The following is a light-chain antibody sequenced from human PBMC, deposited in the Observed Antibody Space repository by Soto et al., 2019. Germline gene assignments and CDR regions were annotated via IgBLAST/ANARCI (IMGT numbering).Light chain of an antibody. CDR1: QSVSSN. Sequence: EIVMTQSPATLSVSPGERATLSCRASQSVSSNLAWYQQKPGQAPRLLIYGAPTRAIGIPATFSGSGSGTEFTLTISSLQSEHFAIYYCQQYNIWPYTFGQGTKLEIK. V-gene: IGKV3-15*01. CDR3: QQYNIWPYT. J-gene: IGKJ2*01. CDR2: GAP.